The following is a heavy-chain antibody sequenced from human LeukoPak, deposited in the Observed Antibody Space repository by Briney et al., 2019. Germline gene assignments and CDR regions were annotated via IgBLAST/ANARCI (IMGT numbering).Heavy chain of an antibody. CDR2: IWYDGSNK. Sequence: GGSLRLSCAASGFTFSSYGMHWVRQAPGKGLEWVAVIWYDGSNKYYADSVKGRFTISRDNSKNTLYLQMNSLRAEDTAVYYCARGEHTAMVMYYFDYWGQGTLVTVSS. CDR3: ARGEHTAMVMYYFDY. J-gene: IGHJ4*02. CDR1: GFTFSSYG. V-gene: IGHV3-33*01. D-gene: IGHD5-18*01.